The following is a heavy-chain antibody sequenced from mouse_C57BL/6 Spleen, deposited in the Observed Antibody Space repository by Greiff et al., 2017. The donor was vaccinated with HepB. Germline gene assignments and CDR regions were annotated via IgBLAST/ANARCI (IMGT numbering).Heavy chain of an antibody. Sequence: QVQLQQPGAELVRPGSSVKLSCKASGYTFTSYWMHWVKQRPIQGLEWIGNIDPSDSETHYNQKFKDKATWTVDKSSSTAYRQLSSLTSEDSAVYYCARHGSSPWFAYWGQGTLVTVSA. CDR1: GYTFTSYW. V-gene: IGHV1-52*01. J-gene: IGHJ3*01. CDR3: ARHGSSPWFAY. CDR2: IDPSDSET. D-gene: IGHD1-1*01.